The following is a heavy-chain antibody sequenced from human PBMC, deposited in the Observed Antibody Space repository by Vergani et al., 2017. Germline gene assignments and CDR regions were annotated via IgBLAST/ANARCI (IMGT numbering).Heavy chain of an antibody. CDR2: ISSSSSYI. D-gene: IGHD3-16*02. CDR1: GFTFSSYS. J-gene: IGHJ4*02. V-gene: IGHV3-21*01. CDR3: ASDLGELSSLFDY. Sequence: EVQLVESGGGLVQPGGSLRLSCAASGFTFSSYSMNWVRQAPGKGLEWVSSISSSSSYIYYADSVKGRFTISRDNAKNSLYLQMNSLRAEDTAVYYCASDLGELSSLFDYWGQGTLVTVSS.